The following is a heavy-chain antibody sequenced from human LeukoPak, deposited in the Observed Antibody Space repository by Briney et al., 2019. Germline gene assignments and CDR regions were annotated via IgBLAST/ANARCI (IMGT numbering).Heavy chain of an antibody. CDR1: SGSISRDY. Sequence: PSQTLSLTCTVSSGSISRDYWPWIRQSPGKGLEWIGYMYYNGGTNYNPSLKSRVTISVDTSKRQLSLKLTSVTVTDTAVYYCARQISPYGMDVWGQGTTVIVSS. CDR2: MYYNGGT. V-gene: IGHV4-59*08. CDR3: ARQISPYGMDV. J-gene: IGHJ6*02. D-gene: IGHD2/OR15-2a*01.